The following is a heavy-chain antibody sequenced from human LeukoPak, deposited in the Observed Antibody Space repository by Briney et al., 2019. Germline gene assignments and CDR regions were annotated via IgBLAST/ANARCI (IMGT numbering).Heavy chain of an antibody. J-gene: IGHJ5*02. V-gene: IGHV1-18*01. CDR3: ARGGFHYGSGSYYWFDP. CDR1: GYTFTSYG. D-gene: IGHD3-10*01. Sequence: ASVKVSCKASGYTFTSYGISWVRQAPGQGLEWMGWISAYNGNTNYAQKLQGRVTMTTVTSTSTAYMELRSLRSDDTAVYYCARGGFHYGSGSYYWFDPWGQGTLVTVSS. CDR2: ISAYNGNT.